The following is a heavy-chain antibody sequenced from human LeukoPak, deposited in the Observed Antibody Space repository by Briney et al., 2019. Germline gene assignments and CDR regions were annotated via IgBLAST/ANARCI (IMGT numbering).Heavy chain of an antibody. J-gene: IGHJ2*01. D-gene: IGHD3-9*01. CDR1: GGSISSCY. CDR2: IYYSGST. CDR3: AGTPLRYFDWLSSRGGRPRSYWYFDL. V-gene: IGHV4-59*01. Sequence: PSETLSFTGTGSGGSISSCYWSWMRQRPGKGLKWIGYIYYSGSTNYTPHIKSRVTLAVDTSKNQFSLQMCSVTAADTAVYYCAGTPLRYFDWLSSRGGRPRSYWYFDLWGRGTLVTVSS.